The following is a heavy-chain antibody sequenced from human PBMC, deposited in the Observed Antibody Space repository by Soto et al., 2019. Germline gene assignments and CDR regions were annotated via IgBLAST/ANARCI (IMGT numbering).Heavy chain of an antibody. CDR1: GFTFSSYD. CDR3: AKGPRASPSWGYYYMDV. D-gene: IGHD7-27*01. CDR2: IGTAGDT. J-gene: IGHJ6*03. Sequence: GGSLRLSCAASGFTFSSYDMHWVRQATGKGLEWVSAIGTAGDTYYAGSVKGRFTISRDNSKNTLYLQMNSLRAEDTAVYYCAKGPRASPSWGYYYMDVWGKGTTVTVSS. V-gene: IGHV3-13*01.